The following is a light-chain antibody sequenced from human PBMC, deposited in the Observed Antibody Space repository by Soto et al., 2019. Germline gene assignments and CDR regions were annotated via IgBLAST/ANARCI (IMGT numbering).Light chain of an antibody. CDR2: SNF. Sequence: SVLSQPPSASGTPGQRVTISCSGSRSNIGTNAVHWYQQLPGTAPKLLIYSNFQRPSGVPDRFSDSKSGTSASLAISGLQSEDEADYYCAAWDDSLNGVVFGGGTKVTVL. J-gene: IGLJ2*01. V-gene: IGLV1-44*01. CDR3: AAWDDSLNGVV. CDR1: RSNIGTNA.